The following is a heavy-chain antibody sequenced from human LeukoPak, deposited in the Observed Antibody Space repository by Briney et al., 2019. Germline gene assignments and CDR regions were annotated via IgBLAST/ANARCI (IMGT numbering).Heavy chain of an antibody. CDR2: IYTSGST. V-gene: IGHV4-61*02. J-gene: IGHJ5*02. CDR1: GGSISSGSYY. Sequence: SETLSLTCTVSGGSISSGSYYWSWIRQPAGKGLEWIGRIYTSGSTNYNPSLKSRVTISVDTSKNQFSLKLSSVTAADTAVYYCARHPFLEWLLFTWGQGTLVTVSS. D-gene: IGHD3-3*02. CDR3: ARHPFLEWLLFT.